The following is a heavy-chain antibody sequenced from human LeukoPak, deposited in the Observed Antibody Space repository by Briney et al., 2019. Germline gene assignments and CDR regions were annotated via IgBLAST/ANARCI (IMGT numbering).Heavy chain of an antibody. D-gene: IGHD4-11*01. V-gene: IGHV3-48*03. Sequence: PGGSLILSCAASGFTFSSFEMTWVRQAPGKGLEWLSYISTSGTTIYYGDSVKGRFTISRDNAKNSLYLQMNSLRAEDTAVYYCARLDYSNYGAYYYYYMDVWGKGTTVTVSS. J-gene: IGHJ6*03. CDR3: ARLDYSNYGAYYYYYMDV. CDR2: ISTSGTTI. CDR1: GFTFSSFE.